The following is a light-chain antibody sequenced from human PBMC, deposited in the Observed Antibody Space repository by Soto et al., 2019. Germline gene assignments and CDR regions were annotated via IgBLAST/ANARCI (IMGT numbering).Light chain of an antibody. CDR3: RRRTHGPPIFT. J-gene: IGKJ3*01. V-gene: IGKV3-11*01. Sequence: EIVLTQSPATLSLSPGERATLSCRASQSVSRFLAWFQQKPGQAPRLLIYDTSNRATGIPARFSGSGSGTDFSLTISIPEPVDFAVYDCRRRTHGPPIFTFGPGTRMDLK. CDR1: QSVSRF. CDR2: DTS.